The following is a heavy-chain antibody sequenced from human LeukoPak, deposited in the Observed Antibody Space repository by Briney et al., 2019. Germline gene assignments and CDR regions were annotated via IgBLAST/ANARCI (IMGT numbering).Heavy chain of an antibody. CDR3: AKGGRQPRITMIVVVIGPVDAFDI. CDR1: GFTFSSYA. D-gene: IGHD3-22*01. CDR2: ISYDGSNK. J-gene: IGHJ3*02. Sequence: GGSLRLSCAASGFTFSSYAMHWVRQAPGKGLEWVAVISYDGSNKYYADSVKGRFTISRDNSKNTLYLQMNSLRAEDTAVYYCAKGGRQPRITMIVVVIGPVDAFDIWGQGTMVTVSS. V-gene: IGHV3-30*04.